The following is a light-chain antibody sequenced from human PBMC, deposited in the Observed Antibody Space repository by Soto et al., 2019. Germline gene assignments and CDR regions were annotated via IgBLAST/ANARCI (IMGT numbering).Light chain of an antibody. V-gene: IGKV3-20*01. CDR3: QQYGSSPWK. CDR2: GAS. CDR1: QSVSSSY. J-gene: IGKJ1*01. Sequence: EIVLTQSPGTLSLSAGERATLSCRASQSVSSSYLGWYQQKPGQAPRLLIYGASSRATGIPERISGSGSGTDFTLTISRLEPEDFAVYYCQQYGSSPWKFGQGTK.